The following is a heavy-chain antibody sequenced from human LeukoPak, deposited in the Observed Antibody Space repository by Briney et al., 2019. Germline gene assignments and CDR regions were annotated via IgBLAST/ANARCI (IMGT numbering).Heavy chain of an antibody. CDR1: GFTFSSYA. V-gene: IGHV3-30*04. CDR3: ASGPSGHSNWFDP. CDR2: ISYDGSNK. J-gene: IGHJ5*02. D-gene: IGHD3-10*01. Sequence: GGSLRLSCAASGFTFSSYAMHWVRQAPGKVLEWVAVISYDGSNKYYADSVKGRFTISRDNSKNTLYLQMNSLRAEDTAVYYCASGPSGHSNWFDPWGQGTLVTVSS.